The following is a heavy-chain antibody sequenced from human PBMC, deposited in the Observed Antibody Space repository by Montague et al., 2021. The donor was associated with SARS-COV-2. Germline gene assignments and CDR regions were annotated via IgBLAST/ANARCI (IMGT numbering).Heavy chain of an antibody. D-gene: IGHD3-10*01. CDR2: IYHSGST. V-gene: IGHV4-4*02. Sequence: SETLSPTCAVSGGSISSSNWWSWVRQPPGKGLEWIGEIYHSGSTNCNPSLKSRVTISVDKSKNQFSLKLSSVTAADTAVYYCARVHPLWFGELLLDYYYYYGMDVWGQGTTVTVSS. CDR3: ARVHPLWFGELLLDYYYYYGMDV. J-gene: IGHJ6*02. CDR1: GGSISSSNW.